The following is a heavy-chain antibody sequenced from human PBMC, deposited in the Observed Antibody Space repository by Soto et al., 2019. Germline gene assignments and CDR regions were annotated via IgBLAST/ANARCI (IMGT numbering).Heavy chain of an antibody. Sequence: ASVKVSCKASGYTFTSYGISWVQQAPGQGLEWMGWISAYNGNTNYAQKLQGRVTMTTDTSTSTAYMELRSLRSDDTAVYYCARDREDIVVVVAANYYYYGMDVWGQGTTVTVSS. CDR1: GYTFTSYG. D-gene: IGHD2-15*01. CDR3: ARDREDIVVVVAANYYYYGMDV. J-gene: IGHJ6*02. CDR2: ISAYNGNT. V-gene: IGHV1-18*01.